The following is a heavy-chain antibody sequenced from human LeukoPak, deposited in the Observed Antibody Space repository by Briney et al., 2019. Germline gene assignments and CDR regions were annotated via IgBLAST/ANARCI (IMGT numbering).Heavy chain of an antibody. J-gene: IGHJ3*02. CDR1: GFTFSSYA. CDR3: AKGVNYYDSSGYSLDAFDI. V-gene: IGHV3-23*01. CDR2: ISGSGGST. D-gene: IGHD3-22*01. Sequence: PGASLRLSCAASGFTFSSYAMSWVRQAPGKGLEWVSAISGSGGSTYYADSVKGRFTISRDNSKNTLYLQMNSLRAEDTAVYYCAKGVNYYDSSGYSLDAFDIWGQGTMVTVSS.